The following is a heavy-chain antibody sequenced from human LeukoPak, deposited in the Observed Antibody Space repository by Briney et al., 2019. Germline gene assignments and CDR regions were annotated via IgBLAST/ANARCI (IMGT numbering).Heavy chain of an antibody. Sequence: HPGGSLRLSCAASGFAFRDYAMSWVRQAPGKGLEWVSVISGGGATAHYTDSVKGRFTISRDNYKNTVSLQMNSLRAEDTAVYYCATDYYDRSGDYTFDHWGQGTQVTVSP. V-gene: IGHV3-23*01. CDR3: ATDYYDRSGDYTFDH. J-gene: IGHJ4*02. CDR1: GFAFRDYA. D-gene: IGHD3-22*01. CDR2: ISGGGATA.